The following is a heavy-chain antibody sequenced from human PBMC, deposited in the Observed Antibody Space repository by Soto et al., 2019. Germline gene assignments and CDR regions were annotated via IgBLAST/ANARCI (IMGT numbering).Heavy chain of an antibody. V-gene: IGHV4-34*01. Sequence: QVQLQQWGAGLLKPSETLSLTCAVYGGSFSGYYWSWIRQPPGTGLEWIGEINHSGSTNYNPSFKSRVTISVDTSKNQFSLKLSSVTAADTAVYYCARGRRKSYCSGGSCPNWFDPWGQGTLVTVSS. CDR2: INHSGST. CDR1: GGSFSGYY. CDR3: ARGRRKSYCSGGSCPNWFDP. J-gene: IGHJ5*02. D-gene: IGHD2-15*01.